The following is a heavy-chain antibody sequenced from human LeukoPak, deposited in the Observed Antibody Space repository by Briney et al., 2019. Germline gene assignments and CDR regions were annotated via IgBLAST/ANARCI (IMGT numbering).Heavy chain of an antibody. CDR3: ARGALPTDIVVVPAAIDY. J-gene: IGHJ4*02. CDR1: GFTFSTYA. Sequence: GGSLRLSCAASGFTFSTYAMHWVRQAPGKGLEFVSAISSSGYSTYYANSVRGRFTLSRDNSKSTLYLQMGSLRAEDMAVYYCARGALPTDIVVVPAAIDYWGQGTLVTVSS. D-gene: IGHD2-2*01. CDR2: ISSSGYST. V-gene: IGHV3-64*01.